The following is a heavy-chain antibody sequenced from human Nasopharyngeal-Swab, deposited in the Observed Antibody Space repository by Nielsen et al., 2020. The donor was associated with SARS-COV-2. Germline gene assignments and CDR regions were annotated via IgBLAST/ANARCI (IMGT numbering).Heavy chain of an antibody. CDR2: IKEDGSEK. V-gene: IGHV3-7*03. D-gene: IGHD4-23*01. J-gene: IGHJ4*02. CDR3: AGGNSADH. Sequence: ASMKISCAASGFTFSSYWMSWVRQAPGKGLEWVANIKEDGSEKSYVDSVKGRFTISRDNAKNSLYLQMNSLRAEDTAVYYCAGGNSADHWGQGTLVTVSS. CDR1: GFTFSSYW.